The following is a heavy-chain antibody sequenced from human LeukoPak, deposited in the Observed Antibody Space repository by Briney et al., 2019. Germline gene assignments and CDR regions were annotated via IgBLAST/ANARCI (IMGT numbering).Heavy chain of an antibody. J-gene: IGHJ5*02. CDR2: IKEDGGEK. CDR1: GFTFSTYW. CDR3: AREYSGRYFGWFNP. Sequence: PGGSLGLSCAASGFTFSTYWLSWVRQAPGKGLEWVANIKEDGGEKYYVDSVKGRFTIFRDNAKNLLYLQMNSLRAEDTAVYYCAREYSGRYFGWFNPWGQGTLVTVSS. V-gene: IGHV3-7*01. D-gene: IGHD1-26*01.